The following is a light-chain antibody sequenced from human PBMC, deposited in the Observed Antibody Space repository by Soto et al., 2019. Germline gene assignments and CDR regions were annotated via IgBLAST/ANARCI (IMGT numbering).Light chain of an antibody. J-gene: IGKJ1*01. Sequence: EIVLTQSPGSLSLSPGERATLSCRASQSVKNNYLAWFQQKGGQAPRLLIYAASSRATGIPDRFSGSGSRTDFTLTISRLEPEDFAVYYCQRYGSLPWTFGQGTKVDIK. V-gene: IGKV3-20*01. CDR3: QRYGSLPWT. CDR2: AAS. CDR1: QSVKNNY.